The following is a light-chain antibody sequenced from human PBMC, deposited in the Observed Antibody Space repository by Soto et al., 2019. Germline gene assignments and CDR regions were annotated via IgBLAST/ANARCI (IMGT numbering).Light chain of an antibody. J-gene: IGKJ1*01. CDR3: QQLNNYPRT. V-gene: IGKV1-9*01. CDR1: QGINHY. CDR2: TAS. Sequence: DIQLTQSPSFLSASVGDRVTITCRASQGINHYLAWYQQKPGKAPKLLIYTASTLESGVPSRFSGSGAGTEFTLTISSLQPEDFATYYCQQLNNYPRTFGQGTKVEIK.